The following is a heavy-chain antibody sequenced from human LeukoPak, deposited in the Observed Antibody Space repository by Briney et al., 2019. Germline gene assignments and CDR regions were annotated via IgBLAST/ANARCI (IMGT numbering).Heavy chain of an antibody. V-gene: IGHV4-59*08. CDR1: GSAISSYY. CDR3: ARGGLMVHAHDAFDI. D-gene: IGHD2-8*01. Sequence: SETLSLTCTVSGSAISSYYWSWVRQPPGKGLEWIGYMFYSGSTNSNPSLKSRLTISVDTSKNQFSLKLSSVTAADTAVYYCARGGLMVHAHDAFDIWGQGTMVTVSS. J-gene: IGHJ3*02. CDR2: MFYSGST.